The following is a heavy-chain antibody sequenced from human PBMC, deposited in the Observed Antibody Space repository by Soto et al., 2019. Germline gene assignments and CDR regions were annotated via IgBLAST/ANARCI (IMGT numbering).Heavy chain of an antibody. CDR1: GGPFSSYY. V-gene: IGHV4-59*01. D-gene: IGHD3-10*01. Sequence: SGTLALTCTVSGGPFSSYYWSWIRQPPGKGLEWIGYIYYRGSTNYNPSLKSRVTISVDTSKNQFSLKLSSVTAADTAVYYCARAASVVRGSYYFDYWGQGTLFTVSS. CDR3: ARAASVVRGSYYFDY. J-gene: IGHJ4*02. CDR2: IYYRGST.